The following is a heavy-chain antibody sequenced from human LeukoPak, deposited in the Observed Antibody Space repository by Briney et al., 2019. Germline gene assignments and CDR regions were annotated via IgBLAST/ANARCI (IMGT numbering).Heavy chain of an antibody. Sequence: GGSLRLSCAASGFTFSSYAMHWVRQAPGKGLEWVAVISYDGSNKYYADSVKGRFTISRDNSKNTLYLQMNSLRAEDTAVYYCARAPYFRTVIVGAISYWGQGTLVTVSS. V-gene: IGHV3-30*04. D-gene: IGHD1-26*01. J-gene: IGHJ4*02. CDR2: ISYDGSNK. CDR1: GFTFSSYA. CDR3: ARAPYFRTVIVGAISY.